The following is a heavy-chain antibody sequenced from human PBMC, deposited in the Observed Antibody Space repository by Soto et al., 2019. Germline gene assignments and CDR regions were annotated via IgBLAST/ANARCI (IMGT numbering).Heavy chain of an antibody. CDR2: ISSSSSYI. CDR1: GFTFSSYS. D-gene: IGHD5-12*01. Sequence: PGGSLRLSCAASGFTFSSYSMNWVRQAPGKGLEWVSSISSSSSYIYYADSVKGRFTISRDNDKNSLYLKMNSLRAEDTAVYYCARERIEVGYDPCYGMDVWGQGTTVTVSS. CDR3: ARERIEVGYDPCYGMDV. J-gene: IGHJ6*02. V-gene: IGHV3-21*01.